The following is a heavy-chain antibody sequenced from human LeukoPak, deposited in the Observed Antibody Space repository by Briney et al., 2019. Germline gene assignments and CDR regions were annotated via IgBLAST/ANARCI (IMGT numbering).Heavy chain of an antibody. J-gene: IGHJ5*02. Sequence: GGSLRLSCAASGFTFSNYWMHWVRQAPGKGLVWVSRINSDGSSTNYADSVKGRFTISRDNAKDTLYLQMNSLRAEDTAVYYCARDPHGYWWFDPWGQGTLVTVSS. CDR1: GFTFSNYW. CDR2: INSDGSST. CDR3: ARDPHGYWWFDP. D-gene: IGHD5-18*01. V-gene: IGHV3-74*01.